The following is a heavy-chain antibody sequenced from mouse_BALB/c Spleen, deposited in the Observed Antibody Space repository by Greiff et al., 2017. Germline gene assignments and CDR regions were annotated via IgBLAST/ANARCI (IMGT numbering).Heavy chain of an antibody. CDR1: GYSFTGYY. V-gene: IGHV1-26*01. CDR3: ARCTTALDY. Sequence: EVQLQQSGPELVKPGASVKISCKASGYSFTGYYMHWVKQSHVKSLEWIGRINPYNGATSYNQNFKDKASLTVDKSSSTAYMELHSLTSEDSAVYYCARCTTALDYWGQGTTLTVSS. CDR2: INPYNGAT. D-gene: IGHD1-2*01. J-gene: IGHJ2*01.